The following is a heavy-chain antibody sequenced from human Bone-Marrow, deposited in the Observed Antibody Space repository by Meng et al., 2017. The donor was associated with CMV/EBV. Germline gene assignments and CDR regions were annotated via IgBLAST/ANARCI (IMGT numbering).Heavy chain of an antibody. CDR3: ARGYGLSIAARPDFDY. D-gene: IGHD6-6*01. CDR1: GFTFSSYW. V-gene: IGHV3-74*01. CDR2: INSDGSST. J-gene: IGHJ4*02. Sequence: GESLKISCAASGFTFSSYWMHWVRQAPGKGLVWVSRINSDGSSTSYADSVKGRFTISRDNAKNTLYLQMNSLRAEDTAVYYCARGYGLSIAARPDFDYWGQGTRVTVSS.